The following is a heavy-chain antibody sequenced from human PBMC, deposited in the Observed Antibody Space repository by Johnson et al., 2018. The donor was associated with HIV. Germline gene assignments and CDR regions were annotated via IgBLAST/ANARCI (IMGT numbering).Heavy chain of an antibody. V-gene: IGHV3-30*03. Sequence: QVLLVESGGGVVQPGRSLRLSCAASGFTFSSYGMHWVRQAPGKGLEWVAVISYDGSNKYYADSVKGRFTISRDNSKNTLYLQMNSLRAEDTAVYYCAPLGDAFDIWGQGTMVTVSS. CDR2: ISYDGSNK. CDR1: GFTFSSYG. D-gene: IGHD7-27*01. CDR3: APLGDAFDI. J-gene: IGHJ3*02.